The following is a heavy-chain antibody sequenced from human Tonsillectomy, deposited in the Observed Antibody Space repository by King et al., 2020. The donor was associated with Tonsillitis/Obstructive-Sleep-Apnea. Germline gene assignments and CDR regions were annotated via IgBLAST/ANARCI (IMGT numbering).Heavy chain of an antibody. CDR1: GYSFTTYW. Sequence: QLVQSGAEVKEPGESLKISCKGSGYSFTTYWIGWVRQMPGKGLEWMGIMHPGDSDTRYSPSFQGQVTISADKSMSTAYLQWRSLKASDTAMYYCARRSNYVASASDFDCWGQGTLVTVSA. J-gene: IGHJ4*02. V-gene: IGHV5-51*01. CDR3: ARRSNYVASASDFDC. CDR2: MHPGDSDT. D-gene: IGHD3-16*01.